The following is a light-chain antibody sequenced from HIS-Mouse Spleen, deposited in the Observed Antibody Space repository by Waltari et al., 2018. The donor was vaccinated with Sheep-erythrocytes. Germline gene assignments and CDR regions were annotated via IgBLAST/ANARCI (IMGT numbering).Light chain of an antibody. CDR1: QGISSA. CDR2: DAS. CDR3: MQATQFPYT. J-gene: IGKJ2*01. V-gene: IGKV1-13*02. Sequence: AIQLTQSPSSLSASAGDRVTIPCRASQGISSALAWYQQKPGKAPKLLIYDASSLESGVPDRFSGSGAGTDFTLKISRVEAEDVGVYYCMQATQFPYTFGQGTKLEIK.